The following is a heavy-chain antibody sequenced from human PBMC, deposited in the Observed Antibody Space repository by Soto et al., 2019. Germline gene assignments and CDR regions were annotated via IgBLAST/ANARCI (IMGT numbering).Heavy chain of an antibody. J-gene: IGHJ4*02. D-gene: IGHD6-19*01. CDR1: GGSISSGGYY. CDR2: IYYSGST. CDR3: ARWGILTSGYSSGWRGLDY. Sequence: QVQLQESGPGLVKPSQTLSLTCTVSGGSISSGGYYWSWIRQHPGKGLEWIGYIYYSGSTYYNPSLKSRVTISVDTSKNQFSLKLSSVTAADTAVYYCARWGILTSGYSSGWRGLDYWGQGTLVTVSS. V-gene: IGHV4-31*03.